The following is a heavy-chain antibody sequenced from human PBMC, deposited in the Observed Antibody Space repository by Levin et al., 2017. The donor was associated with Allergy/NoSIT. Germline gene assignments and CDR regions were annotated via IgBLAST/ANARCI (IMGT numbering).Heavy chain of an antibody. J-gene: IGHJ5*02. CDR1: GGSISSYY. CDR3: VRGGGGAFQFDP. D-gene: IGHD1-26*01. V-gene: IGHV4-4*07. CDR2: ILASGST. Sequence: GSLRLSCTVSGGSISSYYWTWIRQPAGKGLEWIGRILASGSTNYNPSLKSRVTMSVDTSKDQFSLKLSSVSAADTAVYYCVRGGGGAFQFDPWAREPWSPSPQ.